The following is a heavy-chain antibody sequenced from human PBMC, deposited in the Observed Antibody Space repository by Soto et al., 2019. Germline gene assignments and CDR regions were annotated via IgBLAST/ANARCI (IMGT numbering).Heavy chain of an antibody. CDR1: GFTFRNYG. J-gene: IGHJ4*02. CDR3: ARDSVWTFDY. CDR2: IRYDENNK. D-gene: IGHD2-21*01. V-gene: IGHV3-33*01. Sequence: QVQLVESGGGVVQPGTSLRLSCAASGFTFRNYGMHWLRQAPGKGLEWVAIIRYDENNKYYADSVKGRFTISRDNSKNTLYLQMNSLRAEDTAVYYCARDSVWTFDYWGQGTLVTVSS.